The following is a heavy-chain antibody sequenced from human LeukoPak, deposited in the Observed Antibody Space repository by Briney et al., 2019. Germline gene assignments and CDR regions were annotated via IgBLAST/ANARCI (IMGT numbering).Heavy chain of an antibody. Sequence: RVSGPTLVNPTQALTLTCTFSGFSLSTSGVGVGWIRQPPGKALEWLALIYWDDDKRYSPYLKSRLTITKDTSKNQVVLTMTNMDPVDTATYYCAHIVGYGFFGYWGQGTLVTVSS. J-gene: IGHJ4*02. CDR1: GFSLSTSGVG. V-gene: IGHV2-5*02. D-gene: IGHD5-18*01. CDR2: IYWDDDK. CDR3: AHIVGYGFFGY.